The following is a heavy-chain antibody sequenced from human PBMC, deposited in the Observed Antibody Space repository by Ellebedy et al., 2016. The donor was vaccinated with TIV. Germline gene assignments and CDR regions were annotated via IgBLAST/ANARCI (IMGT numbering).Heavy chain of an antibody. J-gene: IGHJ6*03. CDR2: IWYDGTNE. Sequence: GGSLRLSXAASGFTFSYYGMHWVRQAPGKGLEWVAVIWYDGTNEYHADSVKGRFTISRDNSKNTLYLQMNSLRAEDTAVYYCARYRTAKVTYYMDLWGEGTRVTVSS. V-gene: IGHV3-33*01. D-gene: IGHD5-18*01. CDR3: ARYRTAKVTYYMDL. CDR1: GFTFSYYG.